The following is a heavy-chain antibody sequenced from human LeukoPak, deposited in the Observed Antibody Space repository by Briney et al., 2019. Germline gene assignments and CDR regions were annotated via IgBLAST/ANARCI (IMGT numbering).Heavy chain of an antibody. CDR1: GDSVSSNSAA. V-gene: IGHV6-1*01. J-gene: IGHJ4*02. CDR2: TYYRSKWYK. Sequence: SQTLSLTCAISGDSVSSNSAAWNWIRQSPSRGLGWLGRTYYRSKWYKYYAVSVKGRITINPDTSKNQFSLQLNSVTPEDTAVYYCARSSGYRRSFDYWGQGTLVTVSS. CDR3: ARSSGYRRSFDY. D-gene: IGHD3-22*01.